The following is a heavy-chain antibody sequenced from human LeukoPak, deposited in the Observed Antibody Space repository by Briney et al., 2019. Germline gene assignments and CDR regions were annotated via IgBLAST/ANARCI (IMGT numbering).Heavy chain of an antibody. CDR2: IYYSGST. CDR3: ARVVAAATYYFDY. CDR1: GGSFSSSSYY. D-gene: IGHD6-13*01. V-gene: IGHV4-39*01. Sequence: SETLSLTCTVSGGSFSSSSYYWGWIRQPPGKGLEWIGSIYYSGSTYYNPSLKSRVTISVDTSKNQFSLKLSSVTAADTAVYYCARVVAAATYYFDYWGQGTLVTVSS. J-gene: IGHJ4*02.